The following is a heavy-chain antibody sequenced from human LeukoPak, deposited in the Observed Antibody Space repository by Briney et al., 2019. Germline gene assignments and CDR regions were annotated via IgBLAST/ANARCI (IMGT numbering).Heavy chain of an antibody. Sequence: NAGESLKISCKGSGYSFTSYWIGWVRQMPGKGLEWMGIIYPGDSDTRYSPSFQGQVTISADKSVSTAYLQWSSLKASDTAVYYRARPNSSGWSGSIWGQGTMVTVSS. J-gene: IGHJ3*02. CDR1: GYSFTSYW. CDR2: IYPGDSDT. CDR3: ARPNSSGWSGSI. V-gene: IGHV5-51*01. D-gene: IGHD6-19*01.